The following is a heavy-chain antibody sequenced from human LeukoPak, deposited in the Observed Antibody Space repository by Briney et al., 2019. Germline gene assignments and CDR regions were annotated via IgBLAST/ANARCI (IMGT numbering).Heavy chain of an antibody. D-gene: IGHD3-10*01. V-gene: IGHV1-69*13. J-gene: IGHJ4*02. CDR3: ASDNYGSGSKGGDY. CDR1: GYTFTSYG. Sequence: SVKVSCKASGYTFTSYGISWVRQAPGQGLEWMGGIIPIFGTANYAQKFQGRVTITADESTSTAYMGLSSLRSEDTAVYYCASDNYGSGSKGGDYWGQGTLVTVSS. CDR2: IIPIFGTA.